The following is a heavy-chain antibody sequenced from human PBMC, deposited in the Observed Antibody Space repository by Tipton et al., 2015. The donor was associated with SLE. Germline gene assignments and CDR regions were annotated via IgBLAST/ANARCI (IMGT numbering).Heavy chain of an antibody. CDR3: AREVGKAFWSGYSN. J-gene: IGHJ4*02. V-gene: IGHV4-59*11. D-gene: IGHD3-3*01. CDR1: GGAISRHY. CDR2: IYYSGTT. Sequence: TLSLTCTVSGGAISRHYWRWIRQSPGKGLEWIGYIYYSGTTKDNPPLTSRVTISIDTSKNQLSLKLSSATAADTAIYYCAREVGKAFWSGYSNWGQGTMVTVSS.